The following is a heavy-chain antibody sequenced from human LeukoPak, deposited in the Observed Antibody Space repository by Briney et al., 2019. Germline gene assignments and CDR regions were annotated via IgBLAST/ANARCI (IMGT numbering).Heavy chain of an antibody. CDR2: INHSGST. D-gene: IGHD5-24*01. Sequence: SETLSLTCAVYGGSFSGYYWSWIRQPPGKGLEWIGEINHSGSTNYNPSLKSRVTISVDTSRNQFSLKLSSVTAADTAVYYCAIFRDGYNPNSYWGQGTLVTVSS. J-gene: IGHJ4*02. CDR3: AIFRDGYNPNSY. CDR1: GGSFSGYY. V-gene: IGHV4-34*01.